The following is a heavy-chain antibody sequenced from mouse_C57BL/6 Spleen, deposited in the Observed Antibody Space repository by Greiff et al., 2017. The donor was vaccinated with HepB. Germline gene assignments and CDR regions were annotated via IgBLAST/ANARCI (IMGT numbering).Heavy chain of an antibody. D-gene: IGHD1-1*01. J-gene: IGHJ1*03. Sequence: VQLQQSGPELVKPGASVKISCKASGYAFSSSWMNWVKQRPGKGLEWIGRIYPGDGDTNYTGKFKGKATLTADKSSSTASMQLSSLTSEDSAVYFCARYYYGSSYWYFDVWGTGTTVTVSS. CDR1: GYAFSSSW. CDR3: ARYYYGSSYWYFDV. CDR2: IYPGDGDT. V-gene: IGHV1-82*01.